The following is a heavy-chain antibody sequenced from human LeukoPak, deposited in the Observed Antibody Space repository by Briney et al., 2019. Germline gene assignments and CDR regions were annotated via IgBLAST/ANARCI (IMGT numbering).Heavy chain of an antibody. CDR1: GGSFSGYY. CDR2: INHSGST. V-gene: IGHV4-34*01. CDR3: ATYYYDSSGYPGGDY. D-gene: IGHD3-22*01. Sequence: SETLSLTCAVYGGSFSGYYWSWIRQPPGKGLEWIGEINHSGSTSYNPSLKSRVTISVDTSKNQFSLKLSSVTAADTAVYYCATYYYDSSGYPGGDYWGQGTLVTVSS. J-gene: IGHJ4*02.